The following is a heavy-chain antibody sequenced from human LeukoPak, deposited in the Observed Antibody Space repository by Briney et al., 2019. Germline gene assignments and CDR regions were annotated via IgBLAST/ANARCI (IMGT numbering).Heavy chain of an antibody. J-gene: IGHJ4*02. V-gene: IGHV4-38-2*02. D-gene: IGHD5-18*01. CDR1: GFSISSGHY. CDR2: VYQSGTT. Sequence: SETLSLTCTVSGFSISSGHYWGWVRQPPGAGLEWIGSVYQSGTTYYNPSLKSRVTTSVDMSKDQFSLRLRPVTAADTAVYYCARIFIRNGYSSYFDCWGQGTLVTVSS. CDR3: ARIFIRNGYSSYFDC.